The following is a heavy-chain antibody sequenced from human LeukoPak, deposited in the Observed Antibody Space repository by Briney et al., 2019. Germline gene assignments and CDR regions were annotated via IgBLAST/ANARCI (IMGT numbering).Heavy chain of an antibody. CDR3: ARRGYYDSSGYDY. D-gene: IGHD3-22*01. CDR1: GFTFSSYA. J-gene: IGHJ4*02. V-gene: IGHV3-21*06. CDR2: ISGSSTDI. Sequence: GGSLRLSCAASGFTFSSYAMNWVRQAPGKGLEWVSSISGSSTDIYYADSVKGRFTISRDNAKNSVFLQINNLRVEDTAIYYCARRGYYDSSGYDYWGQGALVTVSS.